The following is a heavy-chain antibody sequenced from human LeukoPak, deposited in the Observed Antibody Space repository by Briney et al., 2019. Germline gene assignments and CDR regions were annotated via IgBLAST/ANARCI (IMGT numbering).Heavy chain of an antibody. CDR3: ARVVGAIVVVPAARGDYYYYGMDV. Sequence: ASVKVSCKASGYTFTSYGISWVRQAPGQGLEWMGWISAYNGNTNYAQKLQGRVTMTTDTSTSTAYMELRSLRSNDTAVYYCARVVGAIVVVPAARGDYYYYGMDVWGKGTTVTVSS. V-gene: IGHV1-18*04. J-gene: IGHJ6*04. CDR2: ISAYNGNT. D-gene: IGHD2-2*01. CDR1: GYTFTSYG.